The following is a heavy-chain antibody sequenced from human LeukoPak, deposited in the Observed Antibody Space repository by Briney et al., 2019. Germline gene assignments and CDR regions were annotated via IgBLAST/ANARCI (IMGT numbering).Heavy chain of an antibody. D-gene: IGHD6-13*01. CDR3: AIAGIAADGFWSRPHYFDY. Sequence: ASVKASCKASGGTFSSYAISWVRQAPGQGLEWMGGIIPIFGTANYAQKFQGRVTITADESTSTAYMELSSLRSEDTAVYYCAIAGIAADGFWSRPHYFDYWGQGTLVTVSS. CDR1: GGTFSSYA. J-gene: IGHJ4*02. CDR2: IIPIFGTA. V-gene: IGHV1-69*13.